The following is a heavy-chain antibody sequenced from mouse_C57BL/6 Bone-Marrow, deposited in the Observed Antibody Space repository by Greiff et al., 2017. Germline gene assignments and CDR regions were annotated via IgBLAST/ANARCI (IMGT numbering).Heavy chain of an antibody. CDR1: GISITTGNYR. J-gene: IGHJ4*01. CDR2: IYYSGTI. D-gene: IGHD3-2*02. CDR3: ARERLLGDY. V-gene: IGHV3-5*01. Sequence: EVQLQESGPGLVKPSQTVFLTCTVTGISITTGNYRWSWIRQFPGNKLEWIGSIYYSGTITYNPSLTSRTTITRDTPKNQFFLEMNSLTAEDTATYYCARERLLGDYWGQGTSVTVSS.